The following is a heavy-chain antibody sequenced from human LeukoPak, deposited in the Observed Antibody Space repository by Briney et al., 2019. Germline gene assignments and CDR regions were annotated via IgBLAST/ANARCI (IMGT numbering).Heavy chain of an antibody. Sequence: GSLSLSCAASGFTFSSSGMTWVRQAPGKGLEWVAAISGSAGSTQYADAVKGRFTISRDNSKNTIHLQMDSLRADDTAVYYCARDSLGSMEYWGQGTLVTVSS. V-gene: IGHV3-23*01. CDR3: ARDSLGSMEY. CDR1: GFTFSSSG. D-gene: IGHD3-16*01. J-gene: IGHJ4*02. CDR2: ISGSAGST.